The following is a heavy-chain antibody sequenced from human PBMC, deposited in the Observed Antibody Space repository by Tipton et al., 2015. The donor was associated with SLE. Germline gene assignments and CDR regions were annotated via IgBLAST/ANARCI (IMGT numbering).Heavy chain of an antibody. CDR3: ARGVRHFDL. CDR2: TYYRSKWYS. V-gene: IGHV6-1*01. CDR1: GDSVSSINTA. Sequence: PGLVKPSQTLSLTCAISGDSVSSINTAWNWIRQSPSRGLEYLGRTYYRSKWYSDYTLSVKSRITIKPDTSKNQFSLQLNSVTPEDTAVYYCARGVRHFDLWGRGTLVTVSS. J-gene: IGHJ2*01.